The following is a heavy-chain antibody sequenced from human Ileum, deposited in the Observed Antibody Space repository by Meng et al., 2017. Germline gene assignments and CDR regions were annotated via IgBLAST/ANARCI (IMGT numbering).Heavy chain of an antibody. CDR1: GFTFSSYA. CDR3: AKDSSLEVDTAMVWVRWGYYCDY. V-gene: IGHV3-23*01. J-gene: IGHJ4*02. Sequence: GGSLRLSCAASGFTFSSYAMSWVRQAPGKGLEWVSAISGSGGSTYYADSVKGQFTISRDNSKNTLYLQMNSLRAEDTAVYYCAKDSSLEVDTAMVWVRWGYYCDYWGQGTLVTVSS. CDR2: ISGSGGST. D-gene: IGHD5-18*01.